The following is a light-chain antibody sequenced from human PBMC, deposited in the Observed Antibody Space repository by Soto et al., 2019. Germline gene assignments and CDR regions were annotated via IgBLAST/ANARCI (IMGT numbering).Light chain of an antibody. V-gene: IGLV1-44*01. CDR3: AAWDDSLNGLYV. CDR2: SNN. CDR1: SSNIGSNT. Sequence: VLTQPPSASGTPGQRVTISCSGSSSNIGSNTVNWYQRLPGTAPKLLIYSNNQRPSGVPDRFSGSKSGTSASLAISGLQSEDEADYYCAAWDDSLNGLYVFGTGTKVTVL. J-gene: IGLJ1*01.